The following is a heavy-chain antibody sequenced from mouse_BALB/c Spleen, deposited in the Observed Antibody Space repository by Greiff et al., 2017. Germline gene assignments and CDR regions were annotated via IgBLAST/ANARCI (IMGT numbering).Heavy chain of an antibody. CDR3: TRGGPTVVVDY. CDR1: GYTFTSYW. CDR2: IDPSDSYT. J-gene: IGHJ2*01. D-gene: IGHD1-1*01. V-gene: IGHV1S127*01. Sequence: QVQLQQPGAELVKPGASVKMSCKASGYTFTSYWMHWVKQRPGQGLEWIGVIDPSDSYTSYNQKFKGKATLTVDTSSSTAYMQLSSLTSEDSAVYYCTRGGPTVVVDYWAKAPLSQSPQ.